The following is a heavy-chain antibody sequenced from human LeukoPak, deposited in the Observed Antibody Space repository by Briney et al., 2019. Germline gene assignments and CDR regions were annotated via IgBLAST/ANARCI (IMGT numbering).Heavy chain of an antibody. Sequence: PSETLSLTCAVYGGSFSGYYWSWIRQPPGKGLEWIGEINHSGSTSYNPSLKSRVTISVDTSKNQFSLKLSSVTAADTAVYYCARNKNWNYYFDYWGQGTLVTVSS. CDR2: INHSGST. V-gene: IGHV4-34*01. CDR1: GGSFSGYY. D-gene: IGHD1-7*01. CDR3: ARNKNWNYYFDY. J-gene: IGHJ4*02.